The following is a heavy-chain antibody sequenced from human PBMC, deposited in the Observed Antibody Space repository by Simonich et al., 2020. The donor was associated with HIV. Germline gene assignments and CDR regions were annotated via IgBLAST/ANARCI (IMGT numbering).Heavy chain of an antibody. J-gene: IGHJ4*02. CDR1: GGSFSGYY. Sequence: QVQLQQWGAGLLKPSETLSLTCAVYGGSFSGYYWGWIRQPPGKGREWIGEINHSGSTNYNPSLKSRVTISVDTSKNQFSLKLSSVTAADTAVYYCARGFYQRLYYFDYWGQGTLVTVSS. D-gene: IGHD2-2*01. V-gene: IGHV4-34*01. CDR2: INHSGST. CDR3: ARGFYQRLYYFDY.